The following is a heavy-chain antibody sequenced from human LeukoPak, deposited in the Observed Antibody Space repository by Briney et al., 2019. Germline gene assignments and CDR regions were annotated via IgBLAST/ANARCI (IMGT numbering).Heavy chain of an antibody. CDR3: ARLLSHP. CDR2: ISGSDSAT. Sequence: GGSLRLSCAASGFAFSSYSMNWVRQAPGKGLEWISYISGSDSATYYADSVKGRFTISRDNAKNSLYLQMNSLRAEDTAVYYCARLLSHPWGQGTLVTVSS. V-gene: IGHV3-48*04. D-gene: IGHD3-16*02. J-gene: IGHJ5*02. CDR1: GFAFSSYS.